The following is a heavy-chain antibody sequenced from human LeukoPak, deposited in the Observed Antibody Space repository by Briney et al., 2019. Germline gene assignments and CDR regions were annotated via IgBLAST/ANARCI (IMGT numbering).Heavy chain of an antibody. CDR2: IRYDGSNK. J-gene: IGHJ4*02. V-gene: IGHV3-30*02. CDR3: AKDIKKGENYDFWSGYTHGFDY. Sequence: GGSLRLSCAAPGFTFSSYGMHWVRQAPGKGLEWVAFIRYDGSNKYYADSVKGRFTISRDNSKNTLYLQMNSLRAEDTAVYYCAKDIKKGENYDFWSGYTHGFDYWGQGTLVTVSS. D-gene: IGHD3-3*01. CDR1: GFTFSSYG.